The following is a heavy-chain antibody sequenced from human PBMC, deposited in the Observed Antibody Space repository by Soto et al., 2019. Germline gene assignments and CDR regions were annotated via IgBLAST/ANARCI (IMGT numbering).Heavy chain of an antibody. V-gene: IGHV1-8*01. Sequence: QVQLVQSGAEVKKPGASVKVSCKASGYTFTSYDINWVRQATGQRLEWMGWMNPYSGNFGFAQKFQGRVTMTRNTSISTAYMEMSSLRSEDTAVYYCARIRVRGVNYFDSWGQGTLVTVSS. D-gene: IGHD3-10*01. CDR3: ARIRVRGVNYFDS. CDR2: MNPYSGNF. CDR1: GYTFTSYD. J-gene: IGHJ4*02.